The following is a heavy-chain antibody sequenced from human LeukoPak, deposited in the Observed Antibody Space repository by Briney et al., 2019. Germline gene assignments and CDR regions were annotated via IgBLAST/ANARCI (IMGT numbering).Heavy chain of an antibody. Sequence: GGSLRLSCAASGFPFSTHSLNWVRQAPGKGLEWVSSISAGGDFVYYGDSVKGRFTMSRDNAKNSLHLQMDSLRAEDTAVYYCARDFDIFDFWGQGTLVTVSS. D-gene: IGHD3-9*01. J-gene: IGHJ4*02. V-gene: IGHV3-21*01. CDR1: GFPFSTHS. CDR3: ARDFDIFDF. CDR2: ISAGGDFV.